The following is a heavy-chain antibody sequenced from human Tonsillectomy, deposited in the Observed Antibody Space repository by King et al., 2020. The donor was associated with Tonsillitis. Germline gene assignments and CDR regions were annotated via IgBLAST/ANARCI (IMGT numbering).Heavy chain of an antibody. CDR3: ARDPAVAGENWFDP. V-gene: IGHV1-2*02. J-gene: IGHJ5*02. D-gene: IGHD6-19*01. Sequence: QVQLVESGAEVKKPGASVKVSCKASGYTFTGYYRHWVRQAPGQGLAWMVWSNPNSGGTNYAQKFQGRVTMTRDTSISTAYMELSRLRSDDTAVYYCARDPAVAGENWFDPWGQGTLVTVSS. CDR2: SNPNSGGT. CDR1: GYTFTGYY.